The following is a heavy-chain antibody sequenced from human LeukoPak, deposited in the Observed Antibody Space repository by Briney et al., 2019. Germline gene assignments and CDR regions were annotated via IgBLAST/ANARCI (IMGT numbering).Heavy chain of an antibody. CDR1: GGSISSGSYY. Sequence: SETLSLTCTVSGGSISSGSYYWSWIRQPPGKGLEWIGYIYYSGSTNYNPSLKSRVTISVDTSKNQFSLKLSSVTAADTAVYYCARDVRGSGFDPWGQGTLVTVSS. J-gene: IGHJ5*02. CDR2: IYYSGST. CDR3: ARDVRGSGFDP. V-gene: IGHV4-61*01. D-gene: IGHD3-16*01.